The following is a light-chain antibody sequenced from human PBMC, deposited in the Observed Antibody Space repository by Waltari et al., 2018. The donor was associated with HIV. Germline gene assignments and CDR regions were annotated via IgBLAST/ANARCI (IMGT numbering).Light chain of an antibody. J-gene: IGLJ2*01. V-gene: IGLV3-21*02. CDR1: NIGSKS. CDR3: QVWDNSNDVVV. CDR2: DDT. Sequence: SYVLTQPPSVSVAPGQTARITCGGNNIGSKSVHWYQQKPGQAPVMVVYDDTDRPSGIPERFSGSNSGNQATLTISRVEAGDEADYYCQVWDNSNDVVVFGGGTKLTVL.